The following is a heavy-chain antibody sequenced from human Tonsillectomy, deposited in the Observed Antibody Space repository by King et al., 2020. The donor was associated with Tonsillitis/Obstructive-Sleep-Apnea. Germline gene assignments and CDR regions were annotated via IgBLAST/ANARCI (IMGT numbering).Heavy chain of an antibody. CDR1: GYTFTSYY. J-gene: IGHJ3*02. Sequence: QLVQSGAEVKKPGASVKVSCKASGYTFTSYYMHWVRQAPGQGLEWMGIINPSGVTTSYAQKFQGRVTMTRDTSTSTVYMELSSLRSEDTAVYYCARDLYYYDSSGYYYSPCFDIWGQGTMVTVSS. CDR2: INPSGVTT. CDR3: ARDLYYYDSSGYYYSPCFDI. D-gene: IGHD3-22*01. V-gene: IGHV1-46*01.